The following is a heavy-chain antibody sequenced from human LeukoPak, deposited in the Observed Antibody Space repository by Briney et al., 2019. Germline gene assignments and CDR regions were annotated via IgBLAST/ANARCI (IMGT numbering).Heavy chain of an antibody. Sequence: SGPTLVNPTQTLTLTCTFSGFSLSTSGVGVGWIRQPPGKALEWLALIYWDDDKRCSPSLTSRLTITKDTSKNQVVLTMTNMDPVDTATYYCAHRRKYYYDSSGYRGAFDIWGQGTMVTVSS. CDR1: GFSLSTSGVG. V-gene: IGHV2-5*02. D-gene: IGHD3-22*01. CDR3: AHRRKYYYDSSGYRGAFDI. J-gene: IGHJ3*02. CDR2: IYWDDDK.